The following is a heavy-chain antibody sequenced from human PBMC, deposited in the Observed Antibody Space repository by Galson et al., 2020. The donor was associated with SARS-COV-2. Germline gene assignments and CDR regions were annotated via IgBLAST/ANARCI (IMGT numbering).Heavy chain of an antibody. CDR2: IKSNGAGGTT. D-gene: IGHD1-26*01. Sequence: GGSLRLSCAASGFTFSDAWMNWVRQAPGKGLEWVGRIKSNGAGGTTDYAAPVRGRFTISRDDSTNTLYLQMNSLLAEDTALYYCTADPPTGRPLIDYWGQGTLVTVAS. V-gene: IGHV3-15*05. CDR3: TADPPTGRPLIDY. J-gene: IGHJ4*02. CDR1: GFTFSDAW.